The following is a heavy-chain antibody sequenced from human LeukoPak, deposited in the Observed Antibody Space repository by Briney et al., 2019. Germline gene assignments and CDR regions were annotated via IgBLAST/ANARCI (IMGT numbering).Heavy chain of an antibody. Sequence: SETLSLTCTGSDGSISSRPYDWGWIRQPPGKGLEYIGSISSSGSTYYNPSLQSRVTISVDASKKQFSLKLGSVTAADTAVYYCARHLSQGDGDKRGFDYWGQGTLVTVSS. CDR2: ISSSGST. J-gene: IGHJ4*02. V-gene: IGHV4-39*01. CDR3: ARHLSQGDGDKRGFDY. D-gene: IGHD5-24*01. CDR1: DGSISSRPYD.